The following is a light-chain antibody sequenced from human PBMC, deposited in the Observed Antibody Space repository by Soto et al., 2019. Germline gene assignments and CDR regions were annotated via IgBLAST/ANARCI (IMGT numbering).Light chain of an antibody. V-gene: IGKV1-39*01. CDR1: QRITTY. J-gene: IGKJ2*01. CDR3: QQSYSTPYT. Sequence: IHMTQSPSSLSASVGDRVTITCRASQRITTYLNWYQQKPGKAPKLLSSTAATLQGWVPSRFSGSRSGTDFTLTITTLQPEDFATYFCQQSYSTPYTFGQGTKLEIK. CDR2: TAA.